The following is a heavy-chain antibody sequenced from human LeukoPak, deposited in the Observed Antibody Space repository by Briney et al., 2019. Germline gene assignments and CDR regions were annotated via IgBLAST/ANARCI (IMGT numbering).Heavy chain of an antibody. D-gene: IGHD4-17*01. J-gene: IGHJ1*01. Sequence: SETLSLTCTVSGESISGFYWTWIRQPPGKGLGWIGYIYHSGSTYYNPSLKSRVTISVDTSKNQFSLKLSSVTAADAAVYYCARDYNRNDFYGDYRYLQHWGQGTLVIVSS. V-gene: IGHV4-59*12. CDR3: ARDYNRNDFYGDYRYLQH. CDR1: GESISGFY. CDR2: IYHSGST.